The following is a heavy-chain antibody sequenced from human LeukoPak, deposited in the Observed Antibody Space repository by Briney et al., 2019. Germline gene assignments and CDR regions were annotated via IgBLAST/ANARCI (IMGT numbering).Heavy chain of an antibody. V-gene: IGHV3-66*01. D-gene: IGHD4-23*01. CDR1: GFTVSSNY. CDR3: ARWGWFSDGGNTGYYFDY. J-gene: IGHJ4*02. CDR2: IYSGGST. Sequence: GGSLRLSCAASGFTVSSNYMSWVRQAPGEGLEWVSVIYSGGSTYYADSVKGRFTISRDNSKNTLYLQMNSLRAEDTAVYYCARWGWFSDGGNTGYYFDYWGQGTLVTVSS.